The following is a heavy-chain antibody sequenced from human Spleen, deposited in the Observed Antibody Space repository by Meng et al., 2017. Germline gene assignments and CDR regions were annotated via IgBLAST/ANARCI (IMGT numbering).Heavy chain of an antibody. J-gene: IGHJ5*02. D-gene: IGHD2-15*01. Sequence: QLQLQESGPGREKPSETLSLTCTVSGGAISSSSYSWAWVRQPPGKGLEWIGSILSSGRTYYNLSLKSRVTISVDTSKNQFSLKLRSMTAADTAVYYCARHDTPPQFDPWGQGTLVTVSS. V-gene: IGHV4-39*01. CDR1: GGAISSSSYS. CDR2: ILSSGRT. CDR3: ARHDTPPQFDP.